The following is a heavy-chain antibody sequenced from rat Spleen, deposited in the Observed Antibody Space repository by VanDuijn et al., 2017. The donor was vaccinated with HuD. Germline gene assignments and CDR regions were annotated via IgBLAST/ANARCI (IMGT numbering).Heavy chain of an antibody. CDR1: GFTFSTYG. CDR2: IGSSNIT. V-gene: IGHV5-62*01. Sequence: VQLVESGGGLVQPGRSLRLSCSASGFTFSTYGMHWIRQPPRKGLDWVAYIGSSNITVYADAVKGRFTISRDNAKNTLYLQLNSLKSEDTAIYYCARRSSVESGFAYWGQGTLVTVSS. J-gene: IGHJ3*01. CDR3: ARRSSVESGFAY.